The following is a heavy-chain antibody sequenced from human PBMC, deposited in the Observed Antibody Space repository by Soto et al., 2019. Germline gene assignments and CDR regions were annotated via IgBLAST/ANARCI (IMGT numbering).Heavy chain of an antibody. J-gene: IGHJ4*02. CDR1: GGLFSSYP. CDR3: ARGGSGYTWFNEF. D-gene: IGHD3-22*01. Sequence: QEQLVQSGAEVKKPGSSVKVSCKASGGLFSSYPISWVRHVPGQGLEWMGGIIPVFQTAYYTQRFHGRVTITADESTNTAYMELSSLRSEDTAIYYCARGGSGYTWFNEFWGQGTLVTVSS. CDR2: IIPVFQTA. V-gene: IGHV1-69*01.